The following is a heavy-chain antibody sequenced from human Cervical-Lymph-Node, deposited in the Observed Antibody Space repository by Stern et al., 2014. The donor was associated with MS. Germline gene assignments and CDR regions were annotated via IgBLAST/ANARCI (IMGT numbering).Heavy chain of an antibody. CDR3: ARVRTTVTTYGMDV. Sequence: QVTLREPGPALVKPTQTLQLTCTFSGFSLTTSGVYVSWIRQPPGKDLEWLALIDWVDDKDYMTPLKTRLTISKDTSKNQVVLTITDMDPADTGTYYCARVRTTVTTYGMDVWGPGTTVTVSS. V-gene: IGHV2-70*01. J-gene: IGHJ6*02. CDR1: GFSLTTSGVY. D-gene: IGHD4-17*01. CDR2: IDWVDDK.